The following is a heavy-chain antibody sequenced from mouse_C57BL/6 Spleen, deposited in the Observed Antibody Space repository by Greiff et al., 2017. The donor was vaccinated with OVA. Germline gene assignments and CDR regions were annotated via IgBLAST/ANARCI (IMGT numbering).Heavy chain of an antibody. CDR1: GYTFTSYW. Sequence: VQLQQPGAELVMPGASVKLSCKASGYTFTSYWMHWVKQRPGQGLEWIGEIDPSDSYTNYNQKFKGKSTLTVDKSSSTAYMQLSSLTSEDSAVYYCASYYYGSSYALDYWGQGTTLTVSS. V-gene: IGHV1-69*01. CDR2: IDPSDSYT. CDR3: ASYYYGSSYALDY. J-gene: IGHJ2*01. D-gene: IGHD1-1*01.